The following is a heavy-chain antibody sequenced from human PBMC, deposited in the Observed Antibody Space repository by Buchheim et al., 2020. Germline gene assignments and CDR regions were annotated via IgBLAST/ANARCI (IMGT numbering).Heavy chain of an antibody. D-gene: IGHD3-10*01. CDR2: ISYDGSNK. Sequence: QVQLVESGGGVVQPGRSLRLSCAASGFTFSSYGMHWVRQAPGKGLEWVAVISYDGSNKYYADSVKGRFTISRDNSKNTLYLQMNSLRAEDTAVYYCAKERDMVRGAAFDYWGQGTL. CDR3: AKERDMVRGAAFDY. J-gene: IGHJ4*02. CDR1: GFTFSSYG. V-gene: IGHV3-30*18.